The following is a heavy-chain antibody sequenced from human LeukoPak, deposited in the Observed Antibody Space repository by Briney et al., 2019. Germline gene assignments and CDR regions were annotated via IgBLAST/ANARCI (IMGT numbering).Heavy chain of an antibody. CDR2: INSDGSST. V-gene: IGHV3-74*01. D-gene: IGHD3-3*01. CDR3: ASGDYDFWSGYCSVHWFEP. CDR1: GFTFSSYW. J-gene: IGHJ5*02. Sequence: GGSLRLSCAASGFTFSSYWMHWVRQAPGKGLMWVSRINSDGSSTSYADSVKGRFTISRDNAKNTLYLQMNSLRAEDTAVYYFASGDYDFWSGYCSVHWFEPWGQGTLVTVSS.